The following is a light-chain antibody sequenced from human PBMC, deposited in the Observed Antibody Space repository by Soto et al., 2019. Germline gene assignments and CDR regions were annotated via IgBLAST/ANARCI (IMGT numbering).Light chain of an antibody. J-gene: IGLJ1*01. CDR1: SSDVGGYNY. CDR3: SSYTSSSTHYV. CDR2: EVS. V-gene: IGLV2-14*01. Sequence: QSVLTQPASASGSPGQSITISCTGTSSDVGGYNYVSWYQQHPGKAPKLMIYEVSNRPSGVSNRFSGSKSGNTASLTISGLQAEDEADYYCSSYTSSSTHYVFGTGTKVTVL.